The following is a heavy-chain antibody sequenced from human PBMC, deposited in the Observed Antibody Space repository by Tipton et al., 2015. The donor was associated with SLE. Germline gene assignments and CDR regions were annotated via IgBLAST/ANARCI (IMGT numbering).Heavy chain of an antibody. CDR2: IFYSGST. Sequence: TLSLTCTVSGGSISSDDYYWTWIRQHPGKGLEWIGSIFYSGSTNYSPSPRSRVTISVDTSKNQFSLKLTSLTAADTAVYYCARDYGDYFDYWGQGTLVTVSS. J-gene: IGHJ4*02. CDR3: ARDYGDYFDY. D-gene: IGHD4-17*01. CDR1: GGSISSDDYY. V-gene: IGHV4-61*08.